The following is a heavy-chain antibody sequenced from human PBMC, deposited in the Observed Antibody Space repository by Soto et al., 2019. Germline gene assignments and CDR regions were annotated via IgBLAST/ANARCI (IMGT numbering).Heavy chain of an antibody. CDR1: AFTFSIYG. D-gene: IGHD3-10*01. CDR2: IDSRGSTT. Sequence: EVHLVESEGGLVQPGGSLRLSCIASAFTFSIYGMNWVRQAPGRGLEWISYIDSRGSTTSYADSVKGRFTISRDNAKNLLFLQMDSLTVEDSAVYYCAQGWSGDLFPGYWGQGTLVTVSS. CDR3: AQGWSGDLFPGY. J-gene: IGHJ4*02. V-gene: IGHV3-48*01.